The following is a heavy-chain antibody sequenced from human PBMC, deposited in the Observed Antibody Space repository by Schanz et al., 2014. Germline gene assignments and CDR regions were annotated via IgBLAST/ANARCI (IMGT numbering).Heavy chain of an antibody. Sequence: EVQLVESGGGLIQPGGSLRLSCAVSGFTVNTNYMSWVRQAPGKGLEWISSMYINSGSTQYADSVKGRFIISRDSSKNTVYLQMNSLRSEDTAVYYCTRDRGALINHNDALDLWGQGTMVSVSS. CDR3: TRDRGALINHNDALDL. D-gene: IGHD3-16*01. J-gene: IGHJ3*01. V-gene: IGHV3-66*03. CDR1: GFTVNTNY. CDR2: MYINSGST.